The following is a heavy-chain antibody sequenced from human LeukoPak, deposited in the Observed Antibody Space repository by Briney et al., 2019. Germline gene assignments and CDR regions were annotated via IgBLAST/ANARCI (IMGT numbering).Heavy chain of an antibody. D-gene: IGHD3-10*01. V-gene: IGHV3-7*03. J-gene: IGHJ4*02. CDR2: IKQDGSEK. CDR1: EFTFFTYW. Sequence: PGGSLRLSCAASEFTFFTYWMTWVRQAPGKGLEWVANIKQDGSEKYYVDSVKGRFTISRDNAKNSLYLQMNSLRAEDTAVYYCAKSGDGRTDYWGQGTLVTVSS. CDR3: AKSGDGRTDY.